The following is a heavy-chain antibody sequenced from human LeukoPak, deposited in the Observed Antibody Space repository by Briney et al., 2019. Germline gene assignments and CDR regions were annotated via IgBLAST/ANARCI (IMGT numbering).Heavy chain of an antibody. V-gene: IGHV7-4-1*02. CDR3: ARGGSRYSTSGTVDY. CDR2: ISTNTGNP. D-gene: IGHD6-6*01. J-gene: IGHJ4*02. CDR1: GYSFTSYV. Sequence: ASVKVSCKASGYSFTSYVLNWVRQAPGQGLEWMGWISTNTGNPTYAQGFTGRFVFSLDTSVSTAYLQINSLKAEYTAVYYCARGGSRYSTSGTVDYWGQGTLVTVSS.